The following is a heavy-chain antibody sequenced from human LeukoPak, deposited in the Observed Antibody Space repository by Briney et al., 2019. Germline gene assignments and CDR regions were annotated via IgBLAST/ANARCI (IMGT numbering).Heavy chain of an antibody. D-gene: IGHD3-22*01. Sequence: PGGSLRLSCAASGFTFDDYAMHWVRQAPGKGLEWVSGISWNSGSIGYADSVKGRFTISRDNAKNSLYLQMNSLRAEDTALYYCAKTYDSSGSNAFDIWGQGTMVTVSS. CDR2: ISWNSGSI. CDR3: AKTYDSSGSNAFDI. J-gene: IGHJ3*02. V-gene: IGHV3-9*01. CDR1: GFTFDDYA.